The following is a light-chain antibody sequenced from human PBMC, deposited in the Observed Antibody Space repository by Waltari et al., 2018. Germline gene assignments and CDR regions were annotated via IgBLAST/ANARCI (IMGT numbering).Light chain of an antibody. V-gene: IGLV1-47*01. Sequence: QSVLTQPPSASGTPGQRVTISCSGSSSNIGSYFVYWYQQLPGTAPKLLIYRNNQRPSGVPARFSGSTSGTSASLAISGLRSEDEADYYCVVWDDSLSGRVFGGGTKLTVL. CDR1: SSNIGSYF. CDR3: VVWDDSLSGRV. CDR2: RNN. J-gene: IGLJ3*02.